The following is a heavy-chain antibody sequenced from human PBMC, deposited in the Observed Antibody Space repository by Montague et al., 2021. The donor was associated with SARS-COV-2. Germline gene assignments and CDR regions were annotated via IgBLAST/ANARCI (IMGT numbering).Heavy chain of an antibody. CDR2: SWST. Sequence: SWSTNYNPYLTSRFTISVDTSKNQFSLTPSSLTAADTAVYYCASTVPHFWSGIDYWGKGTLVTVSS. CDR3: ASTVPHFWSGIDY. V-gene: IGHV4-59*01. D-gene: IGHD3-3*02. J-gene: IGHJ4*02.